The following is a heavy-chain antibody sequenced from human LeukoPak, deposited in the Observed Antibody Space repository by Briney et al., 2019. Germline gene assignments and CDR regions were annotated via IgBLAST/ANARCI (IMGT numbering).Heavy chain of an antibody. CDR1: GDSVSSNSAA. D-gene: IGHD3-10*01. J-gene: IGHJ4*02. CDR2: TYYRSKWYN. Sequence: SQTLSLTCAISGDSVSSNSAAWNWIRQSPSRGLEWLGRTYYRSKWYNDYAVSVKSRITINPDTSKNQFSLQLNSVAPEDTAVYYCARDLPVYYCSGTYFDYWGQGTLVTVSS. CDR3: ARDLPVYYCSGTYFDY. V-gene: IGHV6-1*01.